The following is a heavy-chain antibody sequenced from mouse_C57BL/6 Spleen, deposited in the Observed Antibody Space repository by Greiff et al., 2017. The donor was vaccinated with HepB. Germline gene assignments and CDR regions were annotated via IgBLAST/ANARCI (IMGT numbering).Heavy chain of an antibody. CDR3: ARLEGDYAMDY. J-gene: IGHJ4*01. Sequence: QVQLQQPGAELVRPGSSVKLSCKASGYTFTSYWMHWVKQRPIQGLEWIGNIDPSDSETNYNQKFKDKATLTVDKSSSPAYMQLSSLTSEDSAVYYCARLEGDYAMDYWGQGTSVTVSS. V-gene: IGHV1-52*01. CDR2: IDPSDSET. CDR1: GYTFTSYW.